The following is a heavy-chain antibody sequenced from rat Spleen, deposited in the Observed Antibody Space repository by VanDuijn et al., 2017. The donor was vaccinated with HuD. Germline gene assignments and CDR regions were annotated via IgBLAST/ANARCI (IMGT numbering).Heavy chain of an antibody. CDR3: ASLLYTPDYLGVMDV. V-gene: IGHV5-29*01. CDR2: ISYDGSSA. J-gene: IGHJ4*01. CDR1: GFTFTNYG. D-gene: IGHD1-6*01. Sequence: EVQLVESGGGLVQPGRSLKLSCAASGFTFTNYGMAWVRQAPTKGLEWVATISYDGSSAYYRDSVKGRFTISRDNAKSTLYLQMDSLRSEDTATYYCASLLYTPDYLGVMDVWGQGASVTVSS.